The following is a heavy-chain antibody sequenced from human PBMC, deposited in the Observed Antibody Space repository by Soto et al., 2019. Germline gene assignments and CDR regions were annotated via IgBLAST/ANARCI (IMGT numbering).Heavy chain of an antibody. J-gene: IGHJ4*02. Sequence: PSETLSLTCAVYGGSFSGYYWTWVRQPPGKGLEWIGEITHGGSTNYNPSLKSRVTIPVDTSKNQFSLNLSSVTAADTAVYYCARAGGYSPFDYWGQGTLVTVSS. D-gene: IGHD2-15*01. V-gene: IGHV4-34*01. CDR3: ARAGGYSPFDY. CDR2: ITHGGST. CDR1: GGSFSGYY.